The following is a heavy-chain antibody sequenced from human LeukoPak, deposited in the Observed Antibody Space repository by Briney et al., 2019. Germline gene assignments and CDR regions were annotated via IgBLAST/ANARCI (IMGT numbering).Heavy chain of an antibody. CDR3: ARLRRLPRGVVTIHPRGVKYNWFDP. V-gene: IGHV4-34*01. J-gene: IGHJ5*02. CDR2: INHSGST. CDR1: GGSFSGYY. Sequence: TPAETLSLTCAVYGGSFSGYYWSWIRQPPGKGLEWIGEINHSGSTNYNPSLKSRVTISVDTSKNQFSLKLSSVTAADTAVYYCARLRRLPRGVVTIHPRGVKYNWFDPWGQGTLVTVSS. D-gene: IGHD3-3*01.